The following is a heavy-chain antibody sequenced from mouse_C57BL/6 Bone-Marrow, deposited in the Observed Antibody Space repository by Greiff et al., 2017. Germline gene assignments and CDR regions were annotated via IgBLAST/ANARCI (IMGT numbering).Heavy chain of an antibody. CDR2: IDPSDSET. Sequence: QVQLQQPGAELVRPGSSVKLSCKASGYTFTSYWMHWVKQRPIQGLEWIGNIDPSDSETHYNQKFKDKATLTVDKSSSTAYMQLSSLTSEDSAVYYCARYLPTVVYFDYWGQGTTLTVSS. CDR3: ARYLPTVVYFDY. J-gene: IGHJ2*01. CDR1: GYTFTSYW. V-gene: IGHV1-52*01. D-gene: IGHD1-1*01.